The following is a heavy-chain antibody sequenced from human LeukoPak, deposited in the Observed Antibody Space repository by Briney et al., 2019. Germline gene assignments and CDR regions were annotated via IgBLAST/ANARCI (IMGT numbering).Heavy chain of an antibody. Sequence: PSETLSLTCTVSGGSISSGGYYWSWIRQYPGKGLEWIGYIYYSGSTYYNPSLKSRVTMSVDTSKNQFSLKLNSVTAADTAVYYCAREGEAASGSYLFDFWGQGTLVTVSP. D-gene: IGHD1-26*01. CDR1: GGSISSGGYY. CDR2: IYYSGST. V-gene: IGHV4-31*03. J-gene: IGHJ4*02. CDR3: AREGEAASGSYLFDF.